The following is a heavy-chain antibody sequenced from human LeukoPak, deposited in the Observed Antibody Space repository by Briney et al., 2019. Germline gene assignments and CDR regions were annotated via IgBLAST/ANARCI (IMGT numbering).Heavy chain of an antibody. D-gene: IGHD1-26*01. CDR2: INPNSGGT. Sequence: ASVKVSCKASGYTFTGYYMHWVRQAPGQGPEWMGWINPNSGGTNYAQKFQGRVTMTRDTSISTAYMELSRLRSDDTAVYYCARDSGSYPEHWFDPWGQGTLVTVSS. V-gene: IGHV1-2*02. J-gene: IGHJ5*02. CDR1: GYTFTGYY. CDR3: ARDSGSYPEHWFDP.